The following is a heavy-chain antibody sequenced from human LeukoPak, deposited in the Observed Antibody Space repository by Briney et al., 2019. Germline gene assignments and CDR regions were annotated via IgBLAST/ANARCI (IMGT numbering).Heavy chain of an antibody. CDR2: INPNSGGT. CDR3: ARDPEGLGNNWFDP. D-gene: IGHD3-16*01. Sequence: ASVKVSCKASGYTFTGYYMHWVRQAPGQGLEWMGWINPNSGGTNYAQKFQGRVTMTRDTSISTAYMELSRLRSDDTAVYYCARDPEGLGNNWFDPWGRGTLVTVSS. J-gene: IGHJ5*02. CDR1: GYTFTGYY. V-gene: IGHV1-2*02.